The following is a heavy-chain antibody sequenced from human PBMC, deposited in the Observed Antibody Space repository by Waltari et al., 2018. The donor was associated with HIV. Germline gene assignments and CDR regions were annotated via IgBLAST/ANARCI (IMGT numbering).Heavy chain of an antibody. V-gene: IGHV3-49*03. D-gene: IGHD2-21*02. J-gene: IGHJ4*02. CDR3: ARGVNLRCTGDCYSAY. Sequence: EVHLVESGGGLVQPGRSLRLSCKASGFHFGAHAVTWFRQAPGKGLEWVGFIRSKPYGGTREYAASVKGRFTISRDDSKNIAFLQMDSLKIEDTDVYYCARGVNLRCTGDCYSAYWGQGTLVTVSS. CDR1: GFHFGAHA. CDR2: IRSKPYGGTR.